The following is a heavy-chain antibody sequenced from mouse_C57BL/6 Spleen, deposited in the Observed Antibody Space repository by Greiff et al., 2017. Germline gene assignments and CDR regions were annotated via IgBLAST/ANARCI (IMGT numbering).Heavy chain of an antibody. D-gene: IGHD2-1*01. CDR2: IDPSDSET. CDR1: GYTFTSYW. CDR3: AFYYGNYVGFAY. J-gene: IGHJ3*01. V-gene: IGHV1-52*01. Sequence: QVQLQQPGAELVRPGSSVKLSCKASGYTFTSYWMHWVKQRPIQGLEWIGNIDPSDSETHYNQKFKDKATLTVDKSSSTAYMQLSSLTSEDSAVYFCAFYYGNYVGFAYWGQGTLVTVSA.